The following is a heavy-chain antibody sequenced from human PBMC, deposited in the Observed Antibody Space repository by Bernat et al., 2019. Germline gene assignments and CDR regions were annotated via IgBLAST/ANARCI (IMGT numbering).Heavy chain of an antibody. CDR1: GFTFSSYG. Sequence: QVQLVESGGGVVQPGRSLRLSCAASGFTFSSYGMHWVRQAPGKGLEWVAVIWYDGSNKYYADSVKGRFTISRDNSKSTMYLQMNSLRAEDTAVYYWARDLGDIVATDNWFDPWGQGTLVTVSS. J-gene: IGHJ5*02. CDR2: IWYDGSNK. D-gene: IGHD5-12*01. CDR3: ARDLGDIVATDNWFDP. V-gene: IGHV3-33*01.